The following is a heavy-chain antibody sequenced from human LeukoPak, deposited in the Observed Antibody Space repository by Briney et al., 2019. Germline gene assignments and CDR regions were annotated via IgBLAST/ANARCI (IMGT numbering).Heavy chain of an antibody. CDR1: GYTFTGYY. CDR2: INSNSGGT. J-gene: IGHJ5*02. D-gene: IGHD6-19*01. V-gene: IGHV1-2*02. Sequence: ASVKVSCKASGYTFTGYYMHWVRQAPGQGLEWMGWINSNSGGTNSAQKFQGRVTMTRDTSISTAYMELSRLRSDDTAVYYCARCIAVAGTGWFDPWGQGTLVTVSS. CDR3: ARCIAVAGTGWFDP.